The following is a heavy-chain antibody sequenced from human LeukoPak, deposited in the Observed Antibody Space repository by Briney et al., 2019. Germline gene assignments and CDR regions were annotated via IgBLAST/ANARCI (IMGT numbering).Heavy chain of an antibody. CDR3: ARAVPGDYYFDY. D-gene: IGHD3-16*01. Sequence: SVKVSCKASGGTFSSYAISWVRQAPGQGLEWMGGIIPIFGTADYAQKFQGRVTITADESTSTAYMELSSLRSEDTAVYYCARAVPGDYYFDYWGQGTLVTVSS. CDR2: IIPIFGTA. CDR1: GGTFSSYA. V-gene: IGHV1-69*13. J-gene: IGHJ4*02.